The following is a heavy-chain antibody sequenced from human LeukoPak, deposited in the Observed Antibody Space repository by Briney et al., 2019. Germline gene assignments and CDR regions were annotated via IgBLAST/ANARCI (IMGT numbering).Heavy chain of an antibody. CDR1: GFTFSNAW. CDR3: TSSYSSGWYGPFDS. CDR2: IKSKTDGGTT. Sequence: GGSLRLSCAASGFTFSNAWMSWVRQAPGKGLEWVGRIKSKTDGGTTDYAAPVKGRFTISRDDSKNTLHLQMNSLKTEDTAVYYCTSSYSSGWYGPFDSWGQGTLVTVSP. V-gene: IGHV3-15*01. D-gene: IGHD6-19*01. J-gene: IGHJ4*02.